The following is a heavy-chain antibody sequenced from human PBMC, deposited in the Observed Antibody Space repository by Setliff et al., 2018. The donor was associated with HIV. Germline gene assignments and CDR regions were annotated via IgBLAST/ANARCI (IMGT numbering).Heavy chain of an antibody. CDR2: ISYDGNNK. CDR1: GFTFNSYA. CDR3: ARGGFGVVIIERLGVDY. V-gene: IGHV3-30*04. D-gene: IGHD3-3*01. J-gene: IGHJ4*02. Sequence: SLRLSCAASGFTFNSYAMHWVRQAPGKRLQWVSVISYDGNNKKYADSVKGRFTISRDNSKNTLYLQMNSLRAEDTAVYYCARGGFGVVIIERLGVDYWGQGTKVTVSS.